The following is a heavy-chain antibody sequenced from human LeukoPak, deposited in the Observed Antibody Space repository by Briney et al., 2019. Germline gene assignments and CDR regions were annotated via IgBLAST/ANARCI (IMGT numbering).Heavy chain of an antibody. CDR1: GFTFSSYA. Sequence: GGSLRLSCAASGFTFSSYAMHWVRQAPGKGLEWVAVISYDGSNKYYADSVKGRFTISRDNSKNTLYLQMNSLRAEDTAVYYCARVMRDVRGVNSYYFDYWGQGTLVTVSS. V-gene: IGHV3-30*04. CDR3: ARVMRDVRGVNSYYFDY. J-gene: IGHJ4*02. CDR2: ISYDGSNK. D-gene: IGHD3-10*01.